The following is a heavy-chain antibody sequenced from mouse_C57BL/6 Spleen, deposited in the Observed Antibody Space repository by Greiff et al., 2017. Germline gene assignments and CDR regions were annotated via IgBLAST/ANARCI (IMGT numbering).Heavy chain of an antibody. Sequence: EVQLQQSGPELVKPGASVKISCKASGYTFTDYYMHWVKQSHGQSLEWIGDINPNNGSTSYNQQFKGKATLTVDKSSSTAYMKLRSLTSEDSAGSYCARDGYDDAMDYWGQGTSVTVSA. D-gene: IGHD2-2*01. CDR3: ARDGYDDAMDY. J-gene: IGHJ4*01. V-gene: IGHV1-26*01. CDR1: GYTFTDYY. CDR2: INPNNGST.